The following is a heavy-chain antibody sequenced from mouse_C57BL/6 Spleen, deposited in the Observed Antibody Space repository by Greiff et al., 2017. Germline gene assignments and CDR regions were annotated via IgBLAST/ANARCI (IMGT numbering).Heavy chain of an antibody. J-gene: IGHJ1*03. CDR2: IYPGSGST. V-gene: IGHV1-55*01. Sequence: QVQLQQSGAELVKPGASVKMSCKASGYTFTSYWITWVKQRPGQGLEWIGDIYPGSGSTNYNEKFKSKATLTVDTSSSTAYMQLSSLTSEDSAVYYCARAPHYYGSSDWYFDVWGTGTTVTVSS. CDR3: ARAPHYYGSSDWYFDV. D-gene: IGHD1-1*01. CDR1: GYTFTSYW.